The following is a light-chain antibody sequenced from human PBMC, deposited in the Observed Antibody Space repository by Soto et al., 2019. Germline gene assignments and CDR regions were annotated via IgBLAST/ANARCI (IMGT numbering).Light chain of an antibody. J-gene: IGKJ3*01. CDR2: WAS. CDR1: QSVLFSSNNNNY. V-gene: IGKV4-1*01. CDR3: QQYYSTPLT. Sequence: DIVMTQSPDSLAVSLGERATINCKSSQSVLFSSNNNNYLAWYQQKPGQPPKLLIYWASTRESGVPDRFSGSGSGTNFTLTISSLQAEDAAVYYCQQYYSTPLTFGPGTKVDIK.